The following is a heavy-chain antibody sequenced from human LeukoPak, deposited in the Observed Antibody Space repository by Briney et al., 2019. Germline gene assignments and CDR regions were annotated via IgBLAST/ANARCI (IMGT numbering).Heavy chain of an antibody. CDR3: ASVVDYGDYFFDY. D-gene: IGHD4-17*01. CDR1: GGTFSSYA. V-gene: IGHV1-69*13. J-gene: IGHJ4*02. Sequence: ASVKVSCRASGGTFSSYAISWVRQAPGQGLEWMGGIIPIFGTANYAQKFQGRVTITADGSTSTAYMELSSLRSEDTAVYYCASVVDYGDYFFDYWGQGTLVTVSS. CDR2: IIPIFGTA.